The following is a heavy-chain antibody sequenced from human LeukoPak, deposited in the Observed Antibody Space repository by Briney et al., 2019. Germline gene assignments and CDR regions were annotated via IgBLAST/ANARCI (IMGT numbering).Heavy chain of an antibody. Sequence: GGSLRLSCAASGFTVSSNYMSWVRQAPGKGLEWVSVIYSGGSTYYADSVKGRFTISRDNSKNTLYLQMNSLRAEDTAVYYCASVSIAAAGRRKIDNDYWGQGTLVTVSS. CDR2: IYSGGST. D-gene: IGHD6-13*01. CDR1: GFTVSSNY. CDR3: ASVSIAAAGRRKIDNDY. J-gene: IGHJ4*02. V-gene: IGHV3-66*01.